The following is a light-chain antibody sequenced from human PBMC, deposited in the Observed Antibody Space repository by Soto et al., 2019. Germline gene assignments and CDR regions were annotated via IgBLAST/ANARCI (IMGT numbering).Light chain of an antibody. V-gene: IGKV3-15*01. CDR1: QSVSSD. J-gene: IGKJ1*01. CDR3: QQYNNWKT. Sequence: EIVMTQSPATLSVSPGERATLSCRASQSVSSDLAWYQQKPGQPPRLLIHDASTRATGVPARFTGSGSGTDFTLTISSLQSEDFAVYYCQQYNNWKTFGQGTKVDI. CDR2: DAS.